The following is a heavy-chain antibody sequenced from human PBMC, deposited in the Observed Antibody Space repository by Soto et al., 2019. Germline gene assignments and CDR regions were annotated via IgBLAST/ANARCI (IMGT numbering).Heavy chain of an antibody. CDR3: ARGDYYGSGSYYAYPSVGYYMDV. CDR2: INAGNGNT. J-gene: IGHJ6*03. CDR1: GYTFTSYA. V-gene: IGHV1-3*01. D-gene: IGHD3-10*01. Sequence: GASVKVSCKASGYTFTSYAMHWVRQAPGQRLEWMGWINAGNGNTKYSQKFQGRVTITRDTSASTAYMELSSLRSEGTAVYYCARGDYYGSGSYYAYPSVGYYMDVWGKGTTVTSP.